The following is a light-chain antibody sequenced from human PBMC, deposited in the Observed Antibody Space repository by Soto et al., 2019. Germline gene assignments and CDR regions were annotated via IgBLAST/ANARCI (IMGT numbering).Light chain of an antibody. CDR1: SSNVGSNT. Sequence: QSVLTQPPSASGTPGQRVTISCSGSSSNVGSNTVHWYQQLPGTAPKLLIYSNNQRPSGVPDRFSGPKSGTSASLAISGLQSEDEADYYCAAWDDSLDGPMFGGGTKLTVL. CDR3: AAWDDSLDGPM. CDR2: SNN. V-gene: IGLV1-44*01. J-gene: IGLJ3*02.